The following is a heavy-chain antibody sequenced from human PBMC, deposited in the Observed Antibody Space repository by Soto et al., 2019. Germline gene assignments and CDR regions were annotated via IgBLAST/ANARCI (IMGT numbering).Heavy chain of an antibody. Sequence: EVQLVESGGGLVQPGRSLRLSCAASGFTFDDYAMHWVRQAPGKGLEWVSGISWNSGSIGYADSVKGRFTISRDNAKNSLYLQMNSLRAEDTALYYCAKRDFDCWGQGTLVTVSS. J-gene: IGHJ4*02. CDR3: AKRDFDC. V-gene: IGHV3-9*01. CDR1: GFTFDDYA. CDR2: ISWNSGSI.